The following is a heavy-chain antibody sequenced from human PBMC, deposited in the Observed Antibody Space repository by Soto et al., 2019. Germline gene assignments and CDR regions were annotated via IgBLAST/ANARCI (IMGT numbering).Heavy chain of an antibody. V-gene: IGHV4-34*01. CDR3: ARGTPPQYYDFWSGYSSYYYYGMDV. J-gene: IGHJ6*02. D-gene: IGHD3-3*01. Sequence: PSETLSLTCAVYGGSFSGYYWSWIRQPPGKGLEWIGETNHSGSTNYNPSLKSRVTISVDTSKNQFSLKLSSVTAADTAVYYCARGTPPQYYDFWSGYSSYYYYGMDVWGQGTTVTVSS. CDR2: TNHSGST. CDR1: GGSFSGYY.